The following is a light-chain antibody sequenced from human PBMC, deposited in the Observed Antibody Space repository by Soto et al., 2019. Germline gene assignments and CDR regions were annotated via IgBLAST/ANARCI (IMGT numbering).Light chain of an antibody. CDR1: QSISIY. J-gene: IGKJ4*01. CDR3: QQSYSALT. Sequence: DIQITQSPSSLASSVGDRVTITCRASQSISIYLNGYEPKAGKAPKLLIYAASSLQSGLPSRCSGSGSGTDFTLTISRLQPEDFASYYCQQSYSALTFGGGTKVDIK. V-gene: IGKV1-39*01. CDR2: AAS.